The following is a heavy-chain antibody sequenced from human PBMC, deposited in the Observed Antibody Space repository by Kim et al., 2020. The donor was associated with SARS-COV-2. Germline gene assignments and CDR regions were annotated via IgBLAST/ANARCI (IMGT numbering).Heavy chain of an antibody. J-gene: IGHJ5*02. D-gene: IGHD1-26*01. CDR3: ARVGVTSIRGFGP. V-gene: IGHV1-3*01. Sequence: YSQKFQGRVTITRDTSASTAYMELSSLRSEDTAVYYCARVGVTSIRGFGPWGQGTLVTVSS.